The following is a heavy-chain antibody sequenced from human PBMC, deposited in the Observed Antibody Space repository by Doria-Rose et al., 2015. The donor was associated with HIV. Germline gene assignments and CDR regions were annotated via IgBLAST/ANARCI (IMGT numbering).Heavy chain of an antibody. Sequence: QVQLVQSGPVLVKPTETLTLTCTVSGVSLSSPGMGVSWIRQPPGKALEWLANIFPDDERSYHTSLKSRLTISRGTSKSQVVLTMTDMDPVDTATYYCARIKSSRWYHKYYFDFWGQGTLVIVSA. J-gene: IGHJ4*02. CDR3: ARIKSSRWYHKYYFDF. V-gene: IGHV2-26*01. CDR2: IFPDDER. CDR1: GVSLSSPGMG. D-gene: IGHD6-13*01.